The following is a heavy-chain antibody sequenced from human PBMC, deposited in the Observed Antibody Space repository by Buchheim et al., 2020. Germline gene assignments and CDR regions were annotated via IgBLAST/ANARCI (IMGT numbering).Heavy chain of an antibody. Sequence: QLQLQESGSGLVKPSQTLSLTCAVSGGSISSGGYSWSWIRQPPGKGLEWIGYIYHSGSTYYNPSLKSRVTISVDRSKHQFSLKLSSVTAADTAVYYCARDRVGYCSGGSCYYYGMDVWGQGTT. CDR2: IYHSGST. V-gene: IGHV4-30-2*01. D-gene: IGHD2-15*01. CDR1: GGSISSGGYS. J-gene: IGHJ6*02. CDR3: ARDRVGYCSGGSCYYYGMDV.